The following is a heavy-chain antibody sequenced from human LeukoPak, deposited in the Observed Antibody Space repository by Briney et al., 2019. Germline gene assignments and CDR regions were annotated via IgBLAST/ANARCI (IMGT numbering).Heavy chain of an antibody. CDR2: INGDGSST. D-gene: IGHD3-22*01. V-gene: IGHV3-74*01. J-gene: IGHJ4*02. Sequence: GGSLRLSCAASGFTFSSYWMHWVRHDPVKGLLGVSRINGDGSSTDYADSEKGRFTISRDNAKNTVYLQMNSLKAEDTAVYYCVRGYSSGYRLDYWGQGTLVTVSS. CDR3: VRGYSSGYRLDY. CDR1: GFTFSSYW.